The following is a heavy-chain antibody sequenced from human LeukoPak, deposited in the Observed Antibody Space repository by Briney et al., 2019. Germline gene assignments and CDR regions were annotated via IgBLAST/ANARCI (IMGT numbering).Heavy chain of an antibody. D-gene: IGHD1-26*01. CDR3: ARVSGSSLDY. J-gene: IGHJ4*02. Sequence: GGSLRLSCAASGFTVSSNYMSWVRQAPGKGLEWVSVIYSGGSTYYADSVKGRFTISRDDSENTLYLQMNSLRAEDTAVYYCARVSGSSLDYWGQGTLVTVSS. CDR2: IYSGGST. CDR1: GFTVSSNY. V-gene: IGHV3-66*01.